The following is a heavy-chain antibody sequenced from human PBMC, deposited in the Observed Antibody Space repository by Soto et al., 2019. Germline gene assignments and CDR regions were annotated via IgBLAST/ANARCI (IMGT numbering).Heavy chain of an antibody. Sequence: GGSLRLSCAASGFTFDDYAMHWVRQAPGKGLEWVSGISWNSGSIGYADSVKGRFTISRDNAKNSLYLQMNSLRAEDTALYYCAKDIISGSSNHGFDYWGQGTLVTVSS. CDR1: GFTFDDYA. D-gene: IGHD1-26*01. CDR2: ISWNSGSI. V-gene: IGHV3-9*01. J-gene: IGHJ4*02. CDR3: AKDIISGSSNHGFDY.